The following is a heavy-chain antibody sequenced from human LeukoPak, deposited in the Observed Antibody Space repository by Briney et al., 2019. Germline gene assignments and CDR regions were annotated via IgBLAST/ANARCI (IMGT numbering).Heavy chain of an antibody. Sequence: PSETLSLTCAVYGGSFSGYYWSWIRQPPGKGLEWIGEINHSGSTNYNPSLKSRVTISVDTSKNQFSLKLSSVTAADTAVYYCARALLWFGELSSWFDPWGQGTLVTVSS. CDR2: INHSGST. CDR3: ARALLWFGELSSWFDP. D-gene: IGHD3-10*01. V-gene: IGHV4-34*01. CDR1: GGSFSGYY. J-gene: IGHJ5*02.